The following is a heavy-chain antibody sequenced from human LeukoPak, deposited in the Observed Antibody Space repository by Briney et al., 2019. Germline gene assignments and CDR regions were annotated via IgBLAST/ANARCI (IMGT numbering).Heavy chain of an antibody. V-gene: IGHV4-31*03. CDR1: GGSISSGGYY. D-gene: IGHD6-19*01. CDR2: IYYSGST. CDR3: ARASSGWRIDY. Sequence: SETLSLTCTVSGGSISSGGYYWSWIRQHPGKGLEWIGYIYYSGSTYYNPSLKSRVTISVDTSKNQFSLKLSSVTPANTAVYYCARASSGWRIDYWGQGTLVTVSS. J-gene: IGHJ4*02.